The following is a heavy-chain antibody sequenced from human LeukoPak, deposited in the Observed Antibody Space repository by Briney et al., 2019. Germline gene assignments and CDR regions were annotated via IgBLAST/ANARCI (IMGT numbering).Heavy chain of an antibody. J-gene: IGHJ4*02. CDR2: IGSDDRT. CDR1: GFSFRGYA. D-gene: IGHD6-19*01. V-gene: IGHV3-23*01. CDR3: AKSLYSSDWMFDY. Sequence: PGGSLRLSCAASGFSFRGYAISWVRQAPGKGLEWVSGIGSDDRTHYAESVKGRFAISRDNSKNTLYLQMNSLRAEDTAVYYCAKSLYSSDWMFDYWGQGTLVTVSS.